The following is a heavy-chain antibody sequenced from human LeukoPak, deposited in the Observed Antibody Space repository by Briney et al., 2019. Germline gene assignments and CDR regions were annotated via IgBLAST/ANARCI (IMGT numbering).Heavy chain of an antibody. CDR3: AADSTSYYAFDY. D-gene: IGHD3-22*01. J-gene: IGHJ4*02. CDR1: GFTFSSYE. CDR2: ISSSGNTI. V-gene: IGHV3-48*03. Sequence: GGSLRLSCAASGFTFSSYEMNWVRQAPGKGLEWVSYISSSGNTIYYADSVKGRFTISRDNAKNSLYLQMNSLSAEDTAVYYCAADSTSYYAFDYWGQGTLVTVSS.